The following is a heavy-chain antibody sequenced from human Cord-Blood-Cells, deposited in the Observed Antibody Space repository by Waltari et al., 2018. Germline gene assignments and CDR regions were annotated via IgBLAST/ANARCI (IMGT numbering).Heavy chain of an antibody. CDR2: IIPIFGTA. CDR3: AILVGGYSGYDNQGAFDI. Sequence: QVQLVQSGAEVKKPGSSVKVSCKASGGTFSSYAISWVRQAPGHGLEWMGGIIPIFGTANYAQKFQGRVTITADESTSTAYMELSSLRSEDTAVYYCAILVGGYSGYDNQGAFDIWGQGTMVTVSS. CDR1: GGTFSSYA. V-gene: IGHV1-69*01. D-gene: IGHD5-12*01. J-gene: IGHJ3*02.